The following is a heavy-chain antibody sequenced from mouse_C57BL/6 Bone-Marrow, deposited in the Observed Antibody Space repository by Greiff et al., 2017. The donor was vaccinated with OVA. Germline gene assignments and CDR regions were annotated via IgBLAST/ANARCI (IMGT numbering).Heavy chain of an antibody. CDR1: GYTFTTYP. V-gene: IGHV1-47*01. Sequence: VQRVESGAELVKPGASVKMSCKASGYTFTTYPIEWMKQNHGKSLEWIGNFHPYNDDTKYNEKFKGKATLTVEKSSSTVYLELSRLTSDDSAVYYCARGDYGSSYEDWYFDVWGTGTTVTVSS. CDR3: ARGDYGSSYEDWYFDV. J-gene: IGHJ1*03. CDR2: FHPYNDDT. D-gene: IGHD1-1*01.